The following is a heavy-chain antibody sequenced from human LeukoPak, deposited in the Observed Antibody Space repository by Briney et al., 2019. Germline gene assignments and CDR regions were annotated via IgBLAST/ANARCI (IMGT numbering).Heavy chain of an antibody. CDR3: ARSTYAYFDY. V-gene: IGHV3-23*03. CDR2: IYAGGST. D-gene: IGHD5/OR15-5a*01. Sequence: QPGGSLRLSCAASGFTFSNYAMNWVRQAPGKGLEWVSVIYAGGSTYYADSVKGRFTISRNNSKNTLFLQMNSLRPEDTAVYYCARSTYAYFDYWGQGTLVTVSS. CDR1: GFTFSNYA. J-gene: IGHJ4*02.